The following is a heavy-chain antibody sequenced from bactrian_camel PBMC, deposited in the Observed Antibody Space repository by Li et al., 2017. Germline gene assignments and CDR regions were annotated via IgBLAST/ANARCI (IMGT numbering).Heavy chain of an antibody. D-gene: IGHD4*01. V-gene: IGHV3S53*01. J-gene: IGHJ6*01. CDR1: ESMFNLNY. CDR2: VDSDGVI. CDR3: AKVTSAGTESRRCGGSLLRGY. Sequence: HVQLVESGGGSVQAGGSLRLSCTTSESMFNLNYMGWFRQTPGGERMAAASVDSDGVIKHTGSVKGRFTASRDISKNTLYLQMNSLKTEDTAMYYCAKVTSAGTESRRCGGSLLRGYWGRGTQVTVS.